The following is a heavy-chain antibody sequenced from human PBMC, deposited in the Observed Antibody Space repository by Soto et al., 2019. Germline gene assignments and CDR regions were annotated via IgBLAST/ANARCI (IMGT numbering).Heavy chain of an antibody. J-gene: IGHJ4*02. V-gene: IGHV4-30-4*01. D-gene: IGHD4-4*01. CDR1: GGSISSGDYY. CDR2: IYYSGST. CDR3: ACEPNDDYSNYYFDY. Sequence: SETLSLTCTVSGGSISSGDYYWSWIRQPPGKGLEWIGYIYYSGSTYYNPSLKSRVTISVDTSKNQFSLKLSSVTAADTAVYYCACEPNDDYSNYYFDYWGQGTLVTVSS.